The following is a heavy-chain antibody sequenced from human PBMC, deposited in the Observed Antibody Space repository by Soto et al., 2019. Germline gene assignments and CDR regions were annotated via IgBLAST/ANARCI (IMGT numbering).Heavy chain of an antibody. D-gene: IGHD5-12*01. J-gene: IGHJ4*02. Sequence: GGSLRLSCAASGFTFSSYAMSWVRQAPGKGLEWVSAISGSGGSTYYADSVKGRFTISRDNSKNTLYLQMNSLRAEDTAVYYCAKFVSVFTNSGYDYHYFDYWGQGTLVTVSS. CDR3: AKFVSVFTNSGYDYHYFDY. CDR2: ISGSGGST. V-gene: IGHV3-23*01. CDR1: GFTFSSYA.